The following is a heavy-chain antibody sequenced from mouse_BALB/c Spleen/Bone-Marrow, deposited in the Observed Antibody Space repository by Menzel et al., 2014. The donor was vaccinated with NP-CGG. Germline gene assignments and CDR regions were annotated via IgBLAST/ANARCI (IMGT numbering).Heavy chain of an antibody. J-gene: IGHJ3*01. D-gene: IGHD3-3*01. CDR1: GYSFTGYT. V-gene: IGHV1-26*01. Sequence: EVKVVESGPELVKPGASMKISCKASGYSFTGYTMNWVKQSHGKNLEWIGLINSYNGGTSYNQKFKDKATLTVDKSSSTAYMELLSLTSEDSAVYYCARVGELRRGAWFPYWGQGTLVTVSA. CDR2: INSYNGGT. CDR3: ARVGELRRGAWFPY.